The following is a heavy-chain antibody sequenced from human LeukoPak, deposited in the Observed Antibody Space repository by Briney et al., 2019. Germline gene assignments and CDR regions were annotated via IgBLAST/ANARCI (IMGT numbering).Heavy chain of an antibody. CDR1: GGSFSGYY. D-gene: IGHD1-14*01. CDR2: INHSGST. V-gene: IGHV4-34*01. CDR3: ARLQRIRKAFDI. J-gene: IGHJ3*02. Sequence: SETLSLTCAVYGGSFSGYYWSWIRQPPGKGLEWIGEINHSGSTNYNLSLKSRVTISVDTSKNQFSLKLSSVTAADTAVYYCARLQRIRKAFDIWGQGTMVTVSS.